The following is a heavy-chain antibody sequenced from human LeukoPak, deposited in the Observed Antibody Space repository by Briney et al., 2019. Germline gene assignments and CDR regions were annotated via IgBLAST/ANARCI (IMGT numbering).Heavy chain of an antibody. CDR1: GYTFTGYY. CDR2: INPNSGGT. D-gene: IGHD2-15*01. J-gene: IGHJ5*02. CDR3: ARGGDCSGGSCYRNWFDP. Sequence: ASVKVSCKASGYTFTGYYTHWVRQAPGQGLEWMGWINPNSGGTNYAQKFQGRVTMTRDTSISTAYMELSRLRSDDTAVYYCARGGDCSGGSCYRNWFDPWGQGTLVTVSS. V-gene: IGHV1-2*02.